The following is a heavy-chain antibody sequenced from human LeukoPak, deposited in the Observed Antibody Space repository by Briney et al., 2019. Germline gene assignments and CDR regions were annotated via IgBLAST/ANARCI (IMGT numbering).Heavy chain of an antibody. J-gene: IGHJ4*02. V-gene: IGHV4-39*01. D-gene: IGHD3-16*02. CDR1: GGSISSSSYY. CDR2: IYYSGST. CDR3: ASLYDYVWGSYPWYFDY. Sequence: SETLSLTCTVSGGSISSSSYYWGWIRQPPGTGLEWLGSIYYSGSTYYNPSLKSRVTISVDTSKNQFSLKLSSVTAADTAVYYCASLYDYVWGSYPWYFDYWGQGTLVTVSS.